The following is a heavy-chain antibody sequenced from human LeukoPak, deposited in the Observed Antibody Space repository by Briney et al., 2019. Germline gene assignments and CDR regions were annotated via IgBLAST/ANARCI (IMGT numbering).Heavy chain of an antibody. Sequence: GGSLRLSCAASVFTFSSYWMSWVRQAPGKGLEGVANIKEDGSEKYYVDSVKGGFTISRDNDKHSLYLQMNSLRAEDTAVYYCAREQVGATSLDYWGQGTLVTVSS. D-gene: IGHD1-26*01. V-gene: IGHV3-7*01. CDR2: IKEDGSEK. CDR3: AREQVGATSLDY. CDR1: VFTFSSYW. J-gene: IGHJ4*02.